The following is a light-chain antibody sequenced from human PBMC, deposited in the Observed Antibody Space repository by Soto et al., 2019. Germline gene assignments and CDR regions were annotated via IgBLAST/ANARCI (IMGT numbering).Light chain of an antibody. J-gene: IGLJ1*01. CDR2: EVS. V-gene: IGLV2-23*02. CDR3: CSYAGSSTSYV. CDR1: SSDVGSYNL. Sequence: QSALTQPASVSGSPGQSITISCTGTSSDVGSYNLVSWYQQHPGKAPKLMIYEVSKRPSGVSNRFSGSKSGNTASLTISGLQAEDEADYYCCSYAGSSTSYVFGTGTKQTVL.